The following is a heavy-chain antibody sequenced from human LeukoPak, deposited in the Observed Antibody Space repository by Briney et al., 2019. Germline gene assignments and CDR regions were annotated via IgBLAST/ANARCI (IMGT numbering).Heavy chain of an antibody. CDR1: GFTFSSYA. CDR2: ISYDGSNK. V-gene: IGHV3-30-3*01. CDR3: ARDLGHTGDSPMGFDY. J-gene: IGHJ4*02. D-gene: IGHD1-14*01. Sequence: GGSLRLSCAASGFTFSSYAMHWVRQAPGKGLEWVAVISYDGSNKYYADSVKGRFTISRDNSKNTLYLQMNSLRAEDTAVYYCARDLGHTGDSPMGFDYWGQGTLVTVSS.